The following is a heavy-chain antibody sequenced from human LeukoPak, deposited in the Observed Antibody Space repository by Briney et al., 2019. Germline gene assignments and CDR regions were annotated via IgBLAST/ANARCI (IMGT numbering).Heavy chain of an antibody. Sequence: PGGSLRLSCAASGFTFSSYAMSWVRQAPGKGLEWVGHIKSRTDGGSTDYSAPVKGRFTVSRDDSKNTVYLQMNSLKTEDSAVYYCATEFYSNGYNFWGQGTPVTVSS. CDR1: GFTFSSYA. V-gene: IGHV3-15*01. CDR2: IKSRTDGGST. CDR3: ATEFYSNGYNF. D-gene: IGHD5-24*01. J-gene: IGHJ4*02.